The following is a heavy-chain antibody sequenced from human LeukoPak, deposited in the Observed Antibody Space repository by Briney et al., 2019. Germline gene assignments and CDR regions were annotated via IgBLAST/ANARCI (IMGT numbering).Heavy chain of an antibody. Sequence: PGGSLRLSCAASKFTFSDSYMGWMRQAPGKGLEWVSYISNSGTTMYYADSVKGRFTISRDNAKNSLYLQMNSLRAEDTAVYYCARARGSYAFDIWGQGKRVTVSA. CDR3: ARARGSYAFDI. CDR2: ISNSGTTM. J-gene: IGHJ3*02. CDR1: KFTFSDSY. V-gene: IGHV3-11*04. D-gene: IGHD3-10*01.